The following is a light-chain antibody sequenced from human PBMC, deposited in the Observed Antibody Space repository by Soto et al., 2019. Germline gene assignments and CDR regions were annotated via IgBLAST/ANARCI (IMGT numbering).Light chain of an antibody. J-gene: IGLJ2*01. CDR1: SSDVGGYNS. Sequence: QSALTQPPSASGSPGQSVTISCTGTSSDVGGYNSVSWYQQHPGKAPKVMIYEVSKRPSGVPDRISGSKSGNTASLTVSGLQAEDEADYYCSSYAGSNNPPVVFGGGTKLTVL. CDR2: EVS. V-gene: IGLV2-8*01. CDR3: SSYAGSNNPPVV.